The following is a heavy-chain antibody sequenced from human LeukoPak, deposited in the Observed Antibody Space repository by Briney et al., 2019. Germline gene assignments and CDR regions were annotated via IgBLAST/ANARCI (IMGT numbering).Heavy chain of an antibody. V-gene: IGHV3-11*04. D-gene: IGHD6-13*01. CDR3: AKDPSIAAAGYAFDI. Sequence: PGGSLRLSCAASGFTFSDYYMSWIRQAPGKGLEWVSYISSSGSTIYYADSVKGRFTISRDNSKNTLYLQMNSLRAEDTAVYYCAKDPSIAAAGYAFDIWGQGTMVTVSS. J-gene: IGHJ3*02. CDR2: ISSSGSTI. CDR1: GFTFSDYY.